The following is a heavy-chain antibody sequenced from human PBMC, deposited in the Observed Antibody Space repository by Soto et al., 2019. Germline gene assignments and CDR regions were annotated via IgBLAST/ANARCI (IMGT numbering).Heavy chain of an antibody. V-gene: IGHV1-69*06. CDR1: GGTFSSYA. D-gene: IGHD2-2*01. CDR2: IIPIFGTA. Sequence: GASVKVSCKASGGTFSSYAISWVRQAPGQGLEWMGGIIPIFGTANNAQKFQGRVTITADKSTSTAYMELRSLRSEDTAVYYCVGGVVPAANYNNWFDPLGQGTLVTVSS. CDR3: VGGVVPAANYNNWFDP. J-gene: IGHJ5*02.